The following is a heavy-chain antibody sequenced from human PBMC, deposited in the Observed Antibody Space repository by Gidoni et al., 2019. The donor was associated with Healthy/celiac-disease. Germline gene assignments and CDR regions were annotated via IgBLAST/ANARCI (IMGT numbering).Heavy chain of an antibody. CDR2: IDRSDSST. Sequence: EVHLVQYGAEVKKPVESLRMSCTGSGYSFTSYWISWVRQMHGKGLEWMGRIDRSDSSTNYSPSIQGHVTISADKSISTAYLQLSSLKASDTAMYYCALSSPGSYTSDFDYWGQGTLVTVSS. V-gene: IGHV5-10-1*03. CDR3: ALSSPGSYTSDFDY. CDR1: GYSFTSYW. D-gene: IGHD3-10*01. J-gene: IGHJ4*02.